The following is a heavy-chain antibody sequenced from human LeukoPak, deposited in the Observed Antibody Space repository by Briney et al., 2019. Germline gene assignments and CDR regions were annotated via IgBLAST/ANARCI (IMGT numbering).Heavy chain of an antibody. V-gene: IGHV3-33*03. CDR2: IWVDGSRT. J-gene: IGHJ4*02. CDR3: SRGQCKAAPGGHATYDFDH. Sequence: PGGSLRLSCAASGFTFSSFGMHWVRQAPGKGLEWVAVIWVDGSRTFYADSVKGRVTISRDNSKNTLCLEMNSLTTEDTAVYYCSRGQCKAAPGGHATYDFDHWGRGALVTVS. D-gene: IGHD5-12*01. CDR1: GFTFSSFG.